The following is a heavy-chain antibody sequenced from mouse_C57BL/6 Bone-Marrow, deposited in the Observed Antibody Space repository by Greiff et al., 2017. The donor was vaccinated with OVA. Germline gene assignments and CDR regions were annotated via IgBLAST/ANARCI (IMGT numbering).Heavy chain of an antibody. Sequence: QVQLQQSGAELVRPGASVKLSCKASGYTFTDYYINWVKQRPGQGLEWIARIYPGSGNTYYNEKFKGKATLTAEKSSSTAYMQLSSLTSEDSAVYFCARKEGLPGAMDYWGQGTSVTVSS. V-gene: IGHV1-76*01. D-gene: IGHD3-3*01. J-gene: IGHJ4*01. CDR1: GYTFTDYY. CDR2: IYPGSGNT. CDR3: ARKEGLPGAMDY.